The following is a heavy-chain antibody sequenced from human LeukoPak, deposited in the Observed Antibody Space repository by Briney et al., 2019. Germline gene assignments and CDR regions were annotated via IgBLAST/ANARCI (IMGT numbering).Heavy chain of an antibody. CDR1: GGSIRSDNHY. J-gene: IGHJ5*02. V-gene: IGHV4-39*01. CDR2: VYYSGST. D-gene: IGHD1-26*01. CDR3: ARHPVGATSNWFDP. Sequence: SETLSLTCTVSGGSIRSDNHYWAWIRQPPGQRLEWIGSVYYSGSTYYNPSLKSRVTICADTSKSQFSLIVSSVTAADTAVYYCARHPVGATSNWFDPWGQGTLVTVSS.